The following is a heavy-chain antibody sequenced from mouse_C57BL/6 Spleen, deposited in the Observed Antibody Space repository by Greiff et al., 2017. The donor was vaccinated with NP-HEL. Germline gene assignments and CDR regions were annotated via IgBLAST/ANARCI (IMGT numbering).Heavy chain of an antibody. V-gene: IGHV2-9-1*01. D-gene: IGHD2-4*01. J-gene: IGHJ4*01. CDR3: ARNEDYYDYDAGYAMDY. Sequence: VQVVESGPGLVAPSQSLSITCTVSGFSLTSYAISWVRQPPGKGLEWLGVIWTGGGTNYNSALKSRLSISKDNSKSQVFLKMNSLQTDDTARYYCARNEDYYDYDAGYAMDYWGQGTSVTVSS. CDR2: IWTGGGT. CDR1: GFSLTSYA.